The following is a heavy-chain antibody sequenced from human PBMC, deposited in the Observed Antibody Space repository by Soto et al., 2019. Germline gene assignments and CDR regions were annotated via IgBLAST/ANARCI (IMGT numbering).Heavy chain of an antibody. V-gene: IGHV1-69*12. CDR3: SKEGGAACKS. D-gene: IGHD1-26*01. CDR1: GGDLTNSG. J-gene: IGHJ4*02. Sequence: QVHLVQSGAEMKKPGSSVKVSCKVSGGDLTNSGISWVRQAPGQGLEWMGGIFPLVAMVDYSQKFQGRVTITADESTNTAYMDLGSLTSEDTAVYYCSKEGGAACKSWGQGTLVIVSS. CDR2: IFPLVAMV.